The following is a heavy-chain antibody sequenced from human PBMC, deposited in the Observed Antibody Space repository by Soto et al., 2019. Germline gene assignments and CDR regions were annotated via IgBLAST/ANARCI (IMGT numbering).Heavy chain of an antibody. V-gene: IGHV3-64*01. D-gene: IGHD1-26*01. J-gene: IGHJ4*02. CDR2: ISPDGGNT. CDR1: GFTFSSYA. Sequence: EVQLVESGGGLVQPGGSLRLSCAASGFTFSSYAMHWVRQAPGKGLEFVSAISPDGGNTYYANSVKGRFTISRDNSKSTLYLQMGGLRAEDLAIYYCARGQTWAHFDYWGQGILVTVSS. CDR3: ARGQTWAHFDY.